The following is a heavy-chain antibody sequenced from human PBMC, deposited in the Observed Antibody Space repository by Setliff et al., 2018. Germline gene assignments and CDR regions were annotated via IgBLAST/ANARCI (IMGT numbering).Heavy chain of an antibody. CDR3: VTDPPNSGWSFDC. J-gene: IGHJ5*01. CDR1: GFTFSTHA. D-gene: IGHD6-19*01. V-gene: IGHV3-33*03. CDR2: IWSDGNTT. Sequence: PGGSLRLSCATSGFTFSTHAMHWARQAPGKGLDWVAMIWSDGNTTYYADSVKGRFIVSRDNSKNTVFLQMNDLRVEDTAVYYCVTDPPNSGWSFDCWGQGTPVTVSS.